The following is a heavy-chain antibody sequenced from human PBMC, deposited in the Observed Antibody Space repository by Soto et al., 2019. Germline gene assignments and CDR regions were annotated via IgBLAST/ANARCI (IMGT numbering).Heavy chain of an antibody. V-gene: IGHV1-18*04. CDR1: GYTFTSYG. Sequence: ASVKVSCKASGYTFTSYGISWVRQAPGQGLEWMGWISAYSGNTNYAQKLQGRVTMTTDTSTSTAYMELRSLRSDDTAVYYCARDLPGVYVWVLQTSDAFDIWGQGTMVTVSS. CDR3: ARDLPGVYVWVLQTSDAFDI. J-gene: IGHJ3*02. CDR2: ISAYSGNT. D-gene: IGHD3-16*01.